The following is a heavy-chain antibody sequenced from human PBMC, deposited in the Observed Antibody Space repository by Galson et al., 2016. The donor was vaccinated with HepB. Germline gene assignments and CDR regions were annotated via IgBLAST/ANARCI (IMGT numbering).Heavy chain of an antibody. V-gene: IGHV3-33*06. Sequence: SLRLSCAASGFTFSSYGMHWVRQAPGKGLEWVAVIWYDGGNKYYADSVKGRFTITRDNSKNTVSLQRNSMRAEATAVYYRAKNPPLYCSGGSCYPYYFDSWGQGTLVTVSS. CDR3: AKNPPLYCSGGSCYPYYFDS. J-gene: IGHJ4*02. D-gene: IGHD2-15*01. CDR1: GFTFSSYG. CDR2: IWYDGGNK.